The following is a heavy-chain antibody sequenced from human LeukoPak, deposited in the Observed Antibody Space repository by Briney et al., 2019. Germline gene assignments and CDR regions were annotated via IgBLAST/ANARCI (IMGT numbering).Heavy chain of an antibody. Sequence: PGTSLRLSCAASGISFSSHGMHWVRQAPGKGLEWVSSLSGSGRRTYHADPVKGRFTISRDNSKNTLSLQMNSLKAEDTAIYYCAKARGTGEYYYYYYGMDVWGQGTTVTVSS. CDR2: LSGSGRRT. CDR1: GISFSSHG. CDR3: AKARGTGEYYYYYYGMDV. V-gene: IGHV3-23*01. J-gene: IGHJ6*02. D-gene: IGHD3/OR15-3a*01.